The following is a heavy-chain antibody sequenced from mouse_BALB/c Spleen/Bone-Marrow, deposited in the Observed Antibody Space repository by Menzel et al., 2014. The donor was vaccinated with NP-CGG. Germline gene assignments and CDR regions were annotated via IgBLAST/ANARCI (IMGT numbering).Heavy chain of an antibody. J-gene: IGHJ4*01. CDR1: GFTFSDYY. CDR3: ARDYDYAMDY. CDR2: ISDGGSYT. D-gene: IGHD2-12*01. Sequence: EVKLMESGGGLVKPGGSLKLSCAASGFTFSDYYMYWVRQTPEKRLEWVATISDGGSYTYYPDSVKGRFIISRDNAKNNLYLQMSSLKSEDTAMYYCARDYDYAMDYWGQGTSVTVSS. V-gene: IGHV5-4*02.